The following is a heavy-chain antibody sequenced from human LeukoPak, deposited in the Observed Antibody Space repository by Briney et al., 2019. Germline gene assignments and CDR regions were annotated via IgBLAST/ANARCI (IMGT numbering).Heavy chain of an antibody. J-gene: IGHJ4*02. CDR3: AKGGVGIYYDSSGYYPTDY. V-gene: IGHV3-23*01. CDR1: GFTFSSYA. CDR2: ISGSGGST. D-gene: IGHD3-22*01. Sequence: GGSLRLSCAASGFTFSSYAMSWVRQAPGKGPEWVSAISGSGGSTYYADSVKGRFTISRDNSKNTLYLQMNSLRAEDTAVYYCAKGGVGIYYDSSGYYPTDYWGQGTLVTVSS.